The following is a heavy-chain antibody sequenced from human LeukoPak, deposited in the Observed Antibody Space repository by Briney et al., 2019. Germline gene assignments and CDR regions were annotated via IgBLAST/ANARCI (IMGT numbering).Heavy chain of an antibody. CDR1: GFTFSTYA. Sequence: GGSLRLSCAGSGFTFSTYAMGWVRQSPVKGLEWVSVIGPNGRSTYYADSVKGRFTISRDNSKNTLYLQMNSLRAEDTAVYYCARSWGSGFDYWGQGTLVTVSS. D-gene: IGHD2-15*01. V-gene: IGHV3-23*01. CDR2: IGPNGRST. CDR3: ARSWGSGFDY. J-gene: IGHJ4*02.